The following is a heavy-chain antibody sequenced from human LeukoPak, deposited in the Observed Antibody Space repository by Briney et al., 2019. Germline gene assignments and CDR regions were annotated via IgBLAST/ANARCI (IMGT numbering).Heavy chain of an antibody. V-gene: IGHV3-11*06. CDR1: GFTFREYY. J-gene: IGHJ4*02. CDR2: ISSNSDYT. D-gene: IGHD4-17*01. CDR3: AREFYGQFDF. Sequence: GGSLRLSCAAPGFTFREYYMAWIRQAPGKGLEWVSSISSNSDYTHYADSFEGRFAISRDNTQNSLSLQMNSLRPEDTAVYYCAREFYGQFDFWGQGILVTVSS.